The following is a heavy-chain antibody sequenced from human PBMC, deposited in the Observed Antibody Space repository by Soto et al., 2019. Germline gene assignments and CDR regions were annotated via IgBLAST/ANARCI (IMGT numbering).Heavy chain of an antibody. Sequence: GAPVKVSCKASGYTFTSYGISWVRKAPGQGLEWMGWISAYNGNTNYAQKLQGRVTMTTDTSTSTAYMELSSLRSEDTAVYYCAESMVRGVTPPLLYYYGMDVWGQGTTVTVSS. V-gene: IGHV1-18*01. CDR3: AESMVRGVTPPLLYYYGMDV. CDR2: ISAYNGNT. D-gene: IGHD3-10*01. CDR1: GYTFTSYG. J-gene: IGHJ6*02.